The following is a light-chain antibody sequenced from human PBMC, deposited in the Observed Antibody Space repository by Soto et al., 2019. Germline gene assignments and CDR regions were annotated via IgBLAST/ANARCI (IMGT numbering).Light chain of an antibody. CDR2: GAS. CDR3: QQYVISVT. Sequence: EVLMTQSPDTLYVSPGERATLSCRASQSVSSNLAWYQQKPGQAPRLLIYGASNRATGIPERFSGSGSGTDFTLTISRLEPQDSAIYYCQQYVISVTFGQGTRLEIK. J-gene: IGKJ5*01. V-gene: IGKV3-20*01. CDR1: QSVSSN.